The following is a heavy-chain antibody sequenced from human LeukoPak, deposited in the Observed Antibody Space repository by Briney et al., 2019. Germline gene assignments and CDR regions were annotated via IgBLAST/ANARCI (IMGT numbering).Heavy chain of an antibody. D-gene: IGHD3-9*01. CDR3: ARDGAALVLRYFDWLGTGPDAFDI. CDR1: GYTFTSYG. V-gene: IGHV1-18*01. CDR2: ISAYNGNT. J-gene: IGHJ3*02. Sequence: AASVKVSCKASGYTFTSYGISWVRQAPGQGLEWMGWISAYNGNTNYAQKLQGRVTMTTDTSTSTAYMELRSLRSDDTAVYYCARDGAALVLRYFDWLGTGPDAFDIWGQGTMVTVSS.